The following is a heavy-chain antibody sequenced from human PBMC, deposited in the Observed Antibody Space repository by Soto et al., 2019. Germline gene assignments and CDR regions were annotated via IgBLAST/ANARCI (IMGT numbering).Heavy chain of an antibody. Sequence: GESLKISCRGSGYSFTSYWIGWVRQMPGKGLEWMWIIYPGDSNTRYSPSFQGQVTISADKSISSAYLQWSSLKASDTAMYYCARQGYCSNTACYTVDYWGQGTLVTVSS. D-gene: IGHD2-2*02. CDR1: GYSFTSYW. CDR2: IYPGDSNT. V-gene: IGHV5-51*01. CDR3: ARQGYCSNTACYTVDY. J-gene: IGHJ4*02.